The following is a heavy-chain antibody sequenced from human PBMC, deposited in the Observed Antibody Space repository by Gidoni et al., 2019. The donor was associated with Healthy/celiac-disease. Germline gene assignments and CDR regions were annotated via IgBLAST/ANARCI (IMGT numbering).Heavy chain of an antibody. CDR3: ARGGAPRITIFSPDY. Sequence: QVQLVQSGAEVKKPGASVKVSCKESGYTFTSYYMHWVRQAPGQGLEWMGIINPSGGSTSYAQKFQGRVPMTRDTSTSTVYMELSSLRSEDTAVYYCARGGAPRITIFSPDYWGQGTLVTVSS. J-gene: IGHJ4*02. V-gene: IGHV1-46*01. CDR1: GYTFTSYY. CDR2: INPSGGST. D-gene: IGHD3-9*01.